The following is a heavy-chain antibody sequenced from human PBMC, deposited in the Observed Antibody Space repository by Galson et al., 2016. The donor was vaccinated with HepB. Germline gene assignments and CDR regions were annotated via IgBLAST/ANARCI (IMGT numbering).Heavy chain of an antibody. D-gene: IGHD3-22*01. V-gene: IGHV1-69*13. CDR1: GGTFITYAASFA. CDR2: IIPIFGTA. J-gene: IGHJ6*02. CDR3: ARTYYDSSGYPLMGV. Sequence: SVKVSCKASGGTFITYAASFAISWVRQAPGQGLEWMGGIIPIFGTANYAEKFQDRVTITADESTSTAYMELSSLRSEDTAVYYCARTYYDSSGYPLMGVWGRGTTVTVSS.